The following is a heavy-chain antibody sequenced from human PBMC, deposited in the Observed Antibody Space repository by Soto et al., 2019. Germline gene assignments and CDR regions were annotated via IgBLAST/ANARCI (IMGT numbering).Heavy chain of an antibody. V-gene: IGHV3-15*01. Sequence: PGWSLRLSCAASGFTFNNAWMSWVRQAPGKGLEWVGRIKRKSDGGTTDYAAPVKGRFTISRDDSKNTLYLQMNSLKTEDTAVYYCTTGLSSGYYNFDYWGQGTPVTVSS. J-gene: IGHJ4*02. D-gene: IGHD3-22*01. CDR3: TTGLSSGYYNFDY. CDR2: IKRKSDGGTT. CDR1: GFTFNNAW.